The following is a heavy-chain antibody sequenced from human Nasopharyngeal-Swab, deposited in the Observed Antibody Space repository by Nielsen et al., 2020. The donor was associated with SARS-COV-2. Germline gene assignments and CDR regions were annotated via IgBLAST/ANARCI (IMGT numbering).Heavy chain of an antibody. J-gene: IGHJ6*03. D-gene: IGHD2-2*02. Sequence: GSLRLSCAASGFTFSSYSMNWVRQAPGKGLEWVSYISSSSSTIYYADSVKGRFTISRDNAKNSLYLQMNSLRAEDTAVYYCARGDIVVVPAAILYYYYYMDVWGKGTTVTVSS. CDR1: GFTFSSYS. CDR2: ISSSSSTI. V-gene: IGHV3-48*04. CDR3: ARGDIVVVPAAILYYYYYMDV.